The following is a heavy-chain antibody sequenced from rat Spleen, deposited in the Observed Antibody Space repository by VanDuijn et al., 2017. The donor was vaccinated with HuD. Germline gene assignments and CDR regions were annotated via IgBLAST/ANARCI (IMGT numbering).Heavy chain of an antibody. V-gene: IGHV2-13*01. CDR2: IWGNGDT. D-gene: IGHD1-2*01. Sequence: QVQLKESGPGLVQPSQTLSLTCTVSGFSLSNYGVVWVRQPPGKGLEWMGVIWGNGDTNYNSALKSRLSISRDTSKTQVYLKMNSLQTEDTATYFCARGDYSSPYYFDYWGQGVMVTVSS. J-gene: IGHJ2*01. CDR1: GFSLSNYG. CDR3: ARGDYSSPYYFDY.